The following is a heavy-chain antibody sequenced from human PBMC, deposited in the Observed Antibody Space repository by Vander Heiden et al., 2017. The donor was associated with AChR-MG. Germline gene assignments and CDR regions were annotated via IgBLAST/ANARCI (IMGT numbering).Heavy chain of an antibody. J-gene: IGHJ6*02. D-gene: IGHD2-21*01. CDR2: ISYDGSNK. CDR1: GISFSSYA. V-gene: IGHV3-30-3*01. Sequence: QEQLVESGGGVVQPGRSLRLSCTASGISFSSYAMHWVRQAPGKGLEWVAVISYDGSNKHYADSVKGRFTISRDNSKKTVYLQMNSLRVEDTAVYYCARAGPPQGRIQTMYYYYYGMDVWGQGTTVTVSS. CDR3: ARAGPPQGRIQTMYYYYYGMDV.